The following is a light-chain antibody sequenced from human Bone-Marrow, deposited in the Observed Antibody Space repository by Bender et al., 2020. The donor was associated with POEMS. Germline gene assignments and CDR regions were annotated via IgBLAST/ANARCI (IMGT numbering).Light chain of an antibody. CDR1: GSDVGTSNL. CDR3: QTYDSSLNGWV. J-gene: IGLJ3*02. CDR2: EAS. Sequence: QSALTQPASVSGSPGQSITISCTGTGSDVGTSNLVSWYQQHPGEAPKLMIYEASKRPSGVSNRFSASKSGNTASLTISGLQAEDEADYYCQTYDSSLNGWVFGGGTKVTVL. V-gene: IGLV2-14*02.